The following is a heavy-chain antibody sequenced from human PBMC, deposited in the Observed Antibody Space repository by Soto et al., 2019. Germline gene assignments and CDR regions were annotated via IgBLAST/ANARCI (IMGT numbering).Heavy chain of an antibody. CDR2: IYYSGST. Sequence: SETLSLTCTVSGGSISSYYWSWIRQPPGKGLEWIGYIYYSGSTNYNPSLKSRVTISVDTSKDQFSLKLSSVTAADTAVYYCAKEAAAGSWSNWFDPWGQGTLVTVSS. J-gene: IGHJ5*02. CDR3: AKEAAAGSWSNWFDP. CDR1: GGSISSYY. V-gene: IGHV4-59*01. D-gene: IGHD6-13*01.